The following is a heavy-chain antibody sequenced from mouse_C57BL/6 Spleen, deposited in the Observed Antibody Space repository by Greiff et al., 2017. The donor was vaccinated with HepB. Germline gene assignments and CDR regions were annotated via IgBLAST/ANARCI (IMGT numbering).Heavy chain of an antibody. CDR1: GYTFTSYG. V-gene: IGHV1-81*01. J-gene: IGHJ4*01. D-gene: IGHD2-5*01. Sequence: VQLQQSGAELARPGASVKLSCKASGYTFTSYGISWVKQRTGQGLEWIGEIYPRSGNTYYNEKFKGKATLTADKSSSTAYMELRSLTSEDSAVYVCARSPYSNLYYYAMDYWGQGTSVTVSS. CDR2: IYPRSGNT. CDR3: ARSPYSNLYYYAMDY.